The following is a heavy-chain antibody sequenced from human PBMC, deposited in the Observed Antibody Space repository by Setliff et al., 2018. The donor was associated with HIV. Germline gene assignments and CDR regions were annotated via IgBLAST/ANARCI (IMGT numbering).Heavy chain of an antibody. CDR2: ITSSGVDT. Sequence: PGGSLRLSCAASGFTFNIFPMTWVRQAPGKGLEWVSGITSSGVDTYYADSVRGRLTISRDNSKNTVYLQMNSLRAEDTAIYYCAKRGIRGVLDAYDVWGQGTMVTVSS. CDR3: AKRGIRGVLDAYDV. D-gene: IGHD3-10*01. V-gene: IGHV3-23*01. CDR1: GFTFNIFP. J-gene: IGHJ3*01.